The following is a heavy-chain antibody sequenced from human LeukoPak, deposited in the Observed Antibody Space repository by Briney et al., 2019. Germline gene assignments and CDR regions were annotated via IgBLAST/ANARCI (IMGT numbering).Heavy chain of an antibody. J-gene: IGHJ6*03. CDR1: GGSISSGGYY. Sequence: SETLSLTCTVSGGSISSGGYYWSWIRQPPGKGLEWIGYIYYSGSTNYNPSLKSRVTISVDTSKNQFSLKLSSVTAADTAVYYCARAPAGPPYYYMNVWGKGTTATVSS. CDR3: ARAPAGPPYYYMNV. CDR2: IYYSGST. V-gene: IGHV4-61*08.